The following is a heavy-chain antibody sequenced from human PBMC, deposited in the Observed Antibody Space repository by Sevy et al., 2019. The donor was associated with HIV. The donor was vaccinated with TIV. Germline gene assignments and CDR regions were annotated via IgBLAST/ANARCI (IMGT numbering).Heavy chain of an antibody. CDR3: ARDFKGGDGYRSNGMDV. CDR1: GGSISSYY. D-gene: IGHD3-16*01. J-gene: IGHJ6*02. Sequence: SETLSLTCTVSGGSISSYYWSWIRQPPGKGLEWIGYIYDSFTTYDNPALKSRVTMSVDTSKNQFSLKLSSVTAADTAVYYCARDFKGGDGYRSNGMDVWGQGTTVTVSS. V-gene: IGHV4-59*01. CDR2: IYDSFTT.